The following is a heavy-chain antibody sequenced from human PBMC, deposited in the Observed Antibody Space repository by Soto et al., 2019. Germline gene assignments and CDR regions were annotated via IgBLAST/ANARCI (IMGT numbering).Heavy chain of an antibody. Sequence: GESLKISCAASGFTFSDYYMSWIRQAPGKGLEWVSYISSSGSTIYYADSVKGRFTISRDNAKNSLYLQMNSLRAEDTAVYYCARDVNWGLYYFDYWGQGTLVTVSS. CDR1: GFTFSDYY. CDR2: ISSSGSTI. J-gene: IGHJ4*02. CDR3: ARDVNWGLYYFDY. V-gene: IGHV3-11*01. D-gene: IGHD7-27*01.